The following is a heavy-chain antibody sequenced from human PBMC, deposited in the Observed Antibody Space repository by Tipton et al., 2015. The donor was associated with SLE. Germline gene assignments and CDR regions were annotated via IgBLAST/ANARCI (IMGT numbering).Heavy chain of an antibody. Sequence: SGFTFSSYGMHWVRQAPGKGLEWVSYISSSSSYTNYADSVKGRFTISRDNAKNSLYLQMNSLRAEDTAVYYCARGPARKIVGATMDYWGQGTLVTVSS. CDR2: ISSSSSYT. CDR3: ARGPARKIVGATMDY. J-gene: IGHJ4*02. D-gene: IGHD1-26*01. CDR1: GFTFSSYG. V-gene: IGHV3-21*05.